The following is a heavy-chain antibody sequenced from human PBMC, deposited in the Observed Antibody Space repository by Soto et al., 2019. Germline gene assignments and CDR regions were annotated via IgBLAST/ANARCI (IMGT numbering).Heavy chain of an antibody. J-gene: IGHJ3*02. CDR2: IYPGDSDT. D-gene: IGHD2-8*01. CDR1: GYSFTSYW. Sequence: GESLKISCKGSGYSFTSYWIGWVRQMPGKGLEWMGIIYPGDSDTRYSPSFQGQVTISADKSISTAYLQWSSLKASDTAMYYCARHVVYGGPPVDAFDIWGQGTMVTVSS. V-gene: IGHV5-51*01. CDR3: ARHVVYGGPPVDAFDI.